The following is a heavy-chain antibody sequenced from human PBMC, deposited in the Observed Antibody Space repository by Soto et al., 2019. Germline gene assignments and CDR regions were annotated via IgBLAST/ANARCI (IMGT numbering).Heavy chain of an antibody. CDR1: GFTFSNAW. CDR2: IKSKTDGGTT. J-gene: IGHJ3*02. V-gene: IGHV3-15*01. D-gene: IGHD3-16*01. CDR3: TTYGSTYIWGSYSPLFDAFDI. Sequence: GGSLRLSCAASGFTFSNAWMSWVRQAPGKGLEWVGRIKSKTDGGTTDYAAPVKGRFTISRDDSKNTLYLQMNSLKTEDTAVYYCTTYGSTYIWGSYSPLFDAFDIWGQGTMVTVSS.